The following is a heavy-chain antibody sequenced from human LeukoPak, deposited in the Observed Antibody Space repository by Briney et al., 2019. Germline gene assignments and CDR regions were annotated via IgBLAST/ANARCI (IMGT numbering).Heavy chain of an antibody. Sequence: GGSLRLSCAASGFTFSSYSMNWVRQAPGEGLEWVSYISSSSSTIYYADSVKGRFTISRDNAKNSLYLQMNSLRAEDTAVYYCARDRDYGEHPDAFDIWGQGTMVTVSS. V-gene: IGHV3-48*01. D-gene: IGHD4-17*01. CDR3: ARDRDYGEHPDAFDI. J-gene: IGHJ3*02. CDR2: ISSSSSTI. CDR1: GFTFSSYS.